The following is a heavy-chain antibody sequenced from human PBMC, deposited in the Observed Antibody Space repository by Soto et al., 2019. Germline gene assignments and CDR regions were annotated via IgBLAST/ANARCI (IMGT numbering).Heavy chain of an antibody. V-gene: IGHV3-23*01. D-gene: IGHD3-22*01. CDR3: AKVGAPKYYYDSSGYYAYFDY. Sequence: GGSLRLSCAASGFTFSSYAMSWFRQAPGKGLEWVSAISGSGGSTYYADSVKGRFTISRDNSKNTLYLQMNSLRAEDTAVYYCAKVGAPKYYYDSSGYYAYFDYWGQGTLVTVSS. CDR2: ISGSGGST. CDR1: GFTFSSYA. J-gene: IGHJ4*02.